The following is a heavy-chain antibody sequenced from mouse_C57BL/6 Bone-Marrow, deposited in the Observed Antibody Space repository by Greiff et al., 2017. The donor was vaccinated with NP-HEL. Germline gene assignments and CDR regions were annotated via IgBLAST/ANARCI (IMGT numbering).Heavy chain of an antibody. CDR1: GFNIKDDY. D-gene: IGHD1-1*01. J-gene: IGHJ2*01. V-gene: IGHV14-4*01. CDR2: IDPENGDT. Sequence: VQLQQSGAELVRPGASVKLSCTASGFNIKDDYMHWVKQRPEQGLAWIGWIDPENGDTEYASKFQGKATITADTSSNTAYLQLSSLTSEDTAVYYCTVLSTVVARDYWGQGTTLTVSS. CDR3: TVLSTVVARDY.